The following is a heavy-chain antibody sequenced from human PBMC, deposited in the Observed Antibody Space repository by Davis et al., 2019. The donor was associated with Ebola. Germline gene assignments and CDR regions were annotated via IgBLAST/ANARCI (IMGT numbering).Heavy chain of an antibody. D-gene: IGHD6-19*01. CDR1: GFTFSDDY. V-gene: IGHV3-11*04. CDR2: ISGSGSTT. J-gene: IGHJ4*02. Sequence: GESLKISCAASGFTFSDDYMNWIRQAPGKGLEWVSYISGSGSTTYYADSVKGRFTISRDNAKNSLYLQMNSLRAEDTAVYYCAKGSIAVALFDYWGQGTLVTVSS. CDR3: AKGSIAVALFDY.